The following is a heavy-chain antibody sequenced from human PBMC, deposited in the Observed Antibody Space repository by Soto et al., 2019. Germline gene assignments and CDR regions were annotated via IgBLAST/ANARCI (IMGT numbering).Heavy chain of an antibody. J-gene: IGHJ6*02. Sequence: ASVKVSCKASGYTFTSYYMHWVRQAPGQRLERMGIINPSGGSTSYAQKFQGRVTMTRDTSTSTVYMELSSLRSEDTAVYYCASRSSNCSGGSCYFNYYYYGMDVWGQGTTVTVSS. CDR1: GYTFTSYY. CDR3: ASRSSNCSGGSCYFNYYYYGMDV. D-gene: IGHD2-15*01. V-gene: IGHV1-46*01. CDR2: INPSGGST.